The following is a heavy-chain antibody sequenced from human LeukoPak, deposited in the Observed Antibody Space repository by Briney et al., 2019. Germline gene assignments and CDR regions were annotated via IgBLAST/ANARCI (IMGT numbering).Heavy chain of an antibody. V-gene: IGHV3-21*01. Sequence: PGGSLRLSCAASGFTFSSYSMNWVRQAPGKGLEWVSSISSSSSYIYYADSVKGRFTISRDNAKNSLYLQMNSLRAEDTAVYYCARELFSVAGGATRDYWGQGTLVTVSS. CDR2: ISSSSSYI. D-gene: IGHD1-26*01. J-gene: IGHJ4*02. CDR1: GFTFSSYS. CDR3: ARELFSVAGGATRDY.